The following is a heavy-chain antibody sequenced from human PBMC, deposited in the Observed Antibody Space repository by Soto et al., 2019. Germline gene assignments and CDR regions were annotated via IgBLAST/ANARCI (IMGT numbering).Heavy chain of an antibody. CDR1: GYTFTGYY. J-gene: IGHJ4*02. Sequence: ASVKVSCKASGYTFTGYYMHWVRQAPGQGLEWMGWINPNSGGTNYAQKFQGWVTMTRDTSISTAYMELSRLRSDDTAVYYCARDPVTFGGVIDPYFDYWGQGTLVTVSS. CDR3: ARDPVTFGGVIDPYFDY. V-gene: IGHV1-2*04. D-gene: IGHD3-16*02. CDR2: INPNSGGT.